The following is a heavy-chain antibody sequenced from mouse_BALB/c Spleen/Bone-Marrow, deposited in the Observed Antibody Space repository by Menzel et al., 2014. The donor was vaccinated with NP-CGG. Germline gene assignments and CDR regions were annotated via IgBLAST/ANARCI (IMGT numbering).Heavy chain of an antibody. Sequence: EVMLVESGPELVKPGASVKISCKASGYSFTGYYMHWVKQSHVKSLEWIGRINPHNGATSYNQNFKDKASLTIDKSSSTAYMEVHSLTSEDSAVYYCAREGGLVPDYFDYWGQGTTLTVSS. D-gene: IGHD6-2*01. CDR1: GYSFTGYY. CDR3: AREGGLVPDYFDY. V-gene: IGHV1-31*01. J-gene: IGHJ2*01. CDR2: INPHNGAT.